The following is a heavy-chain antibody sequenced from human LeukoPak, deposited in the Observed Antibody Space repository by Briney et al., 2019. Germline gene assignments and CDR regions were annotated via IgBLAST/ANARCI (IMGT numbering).Heavy chain of an antibody. J-gene: IGHJ4*02. CDR1: GGTFSSYA. CDR2: IIPILGTA. V-gene: IGHV1-69*01. Sequence: GASVKVSCKASGGTFSSYAISWVRQAPGQGLEWMGGIIPILGTANYAQKFQGRVTITADESTSTAYMELSSLRSEDTAVYYCARGVRRYFDWLLDYWGQGTLVTVSS. D-gene: IGHD3-9*01. CDR3: ARGVRRYFDWLLDY.